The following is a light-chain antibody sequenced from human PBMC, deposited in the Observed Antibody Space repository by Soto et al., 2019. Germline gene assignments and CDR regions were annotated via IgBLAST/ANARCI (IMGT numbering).Light chain of an antibody. CDR3: QQYDIYPWT. J-gene: IGKJ1*01. CDR2: DSS. CDR1: QSLSSKF. Sequence: EICLTQSPATLSLSLGERATLSCGASQSLSSKFLDCYQKKPGKPPSLLIYDSSTRATGFPERLSGSGYGTDLTLTIIRMEPEDFAVYYCQQYDIYPWTFGQGTKVDIK. V-gene: IGKV3D-20*01.